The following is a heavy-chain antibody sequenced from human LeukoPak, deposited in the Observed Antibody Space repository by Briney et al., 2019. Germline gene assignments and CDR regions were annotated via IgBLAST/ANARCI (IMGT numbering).Heavy chain of an antibody. Sequence: GASVKVSCKASGYTFTGYYMHWVRQAPGQGLEWMGWINPNSGGTNYAQKFQGRVTMTRDTSISTAYMELSRLRSDDTAVYYCAREGGDYGDPPGWFDPWGQGTLVTVSS. CDR3: AREGGDYGDPPGWFDP. J-gene: IGHJ5*02. CDR2: INPNSGGT. D-gene: IGHD4-17*01. CDR1: GYTFTGYY. V-gene: IGHV1-2*02.